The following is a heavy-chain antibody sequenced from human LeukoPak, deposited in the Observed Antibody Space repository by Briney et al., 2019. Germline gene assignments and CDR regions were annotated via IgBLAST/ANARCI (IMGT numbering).Heavy chain of an antibody. CDR2: INPNSGGT. D-gene: IGHD6-19*01. J-gene: IGHJ4*02. CDR3: ARGPGIAVAGTVYPY. V-gene: IGHV1-2*02. Sequence: GASVKVSCKASGYTFTGYYMHWVRQAPGQGLEWMGWINPNSGGTNYAQKFQGRVTMTRDTSISTAYMELSRLRSDDTAVYYCARGPGIAVAGTVYPYWGQGTLVTVSS. CDR1: GYTFTGYY.